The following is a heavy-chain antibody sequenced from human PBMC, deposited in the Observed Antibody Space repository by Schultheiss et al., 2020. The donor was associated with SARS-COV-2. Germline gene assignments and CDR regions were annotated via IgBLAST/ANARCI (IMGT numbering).Heavy chain of an antibody. V-gene: IGHV3-33*08. D-gene: IGHD6-13*01. CDR3: ASMLAKAAAGKPDGFDP. CDR1: GFTFSDYY. J-gene: IGHJ5*02. Sequence: GGSLRLSCAASGFTFSDYYMSWIRQAPGKGLEWVAVIWYDGSNKYYADSVEGRFTISRDNFKNTLYLQMNSLGAEDTAVYYCASMLAKAAAGKPDGFDPWGQGTLVTVSS. CDR2: IWYDGSNK.